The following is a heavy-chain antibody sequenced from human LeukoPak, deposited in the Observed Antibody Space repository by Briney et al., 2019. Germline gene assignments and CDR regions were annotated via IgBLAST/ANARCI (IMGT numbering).Heavy chain of an antibody. CDR3: TRVYYYDSSGEVYFDY. CDR2: IRRKAYGGTV. J-gene: IGHJ4*02. CDR1: GFTFGEYA. Sequence: GGSLRLSCAPPGFTFGEYAISWVRQAQGKGLEWVGFIRRKAYGGTVEYAASVQDRFTISRDDSKSIVYLQMNSLKTEDTAVYSCTRVYYYDSSGEVYFDYWGQGTLVTVSS. D-gene: IGHD3-22*01. V-gene: IGHV3-49*04.